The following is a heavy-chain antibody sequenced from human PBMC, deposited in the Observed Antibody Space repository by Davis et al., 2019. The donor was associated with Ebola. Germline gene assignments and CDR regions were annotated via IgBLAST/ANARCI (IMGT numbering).Heavy chain of an antibody. CDR3: VRAPTFGWGPDY. CDR1: GFTFSSYG. D-gene: IGHD3-16*01. J-gene: IGHJ4*02. V-gene: IGHV3-33*01. CDR2: IWYDGSNK. Sequence: GGSLRLSCAASGFTFSSYGMHWVRQAPGKGLEWVAVIWYDGSNKYYADSVRGRFTISRDNSENTLDSQLSSLGAEDTAVYYCVRAPTFGWGPDYWGQGTLVTVSS.